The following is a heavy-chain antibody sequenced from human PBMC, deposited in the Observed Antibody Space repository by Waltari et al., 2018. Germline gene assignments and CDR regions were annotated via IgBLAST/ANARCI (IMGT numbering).Heavy chain of an antibody. D-gene: IGHD2-8*01. CDR2: IYQSGST. CDR1: GYSISSGYY. J-gene: IGHJ3*01. Sequence: QVQLQESGPGLEKPSETLSLTCAVSGYSISSGYYWGWIRQPPGKGREWIGRIYQSGSTYYNPARKSRVTISVDTSKNQFSLKLSSVTAADTAVYYCARLLNGAFDFWGQGTMVTVSS. CDR3: ARLLNGAFDF. V-gene: IGHV4-38-2*01.